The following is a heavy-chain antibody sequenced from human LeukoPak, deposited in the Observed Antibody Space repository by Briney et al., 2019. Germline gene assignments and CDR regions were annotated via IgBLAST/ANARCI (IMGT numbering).Heavy chain of an antibody. CDR3: ARAPRYQLPYYFDY. J-gene: IGHJ4*02. CDR2: INWNGGST. V-gene: IGHV3-20*04. CDR1: GCSFDDYG. Sequence: GGSLRLSCAASGCSFDDYGMSWVRQAPGKGLEWVSGINWNGGSTGYADSVKGRFTISRDNAKNSLYLQMNSLRAEDTALYYCARAPRYQLPYYFDYWGQGTLVTVSS. D-gene: IGHD2-2*01.